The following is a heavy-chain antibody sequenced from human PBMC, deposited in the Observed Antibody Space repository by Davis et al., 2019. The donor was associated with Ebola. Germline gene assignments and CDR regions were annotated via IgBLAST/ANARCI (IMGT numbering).Heavy chain of an antibody. Sequence: ASVKVSCKAAGYTFSGYGITWVRQAPGQGLEWMGWISGYNGNTNYAENLQGRVTMTTDTSTSTAYMELRSLRSDDTAVYYCARDRIAARRDYYYYYGMDVWGQGTTVTVSS. J-gene: IGHJ6*02. D-gene: IGHD6-6*01. CDR2: ISGYNGNT. CDR3: ARDRIAARRDYYYYYGMDV. V-gene: IGHV1-18*01. CDR1: GYTFSGYG.